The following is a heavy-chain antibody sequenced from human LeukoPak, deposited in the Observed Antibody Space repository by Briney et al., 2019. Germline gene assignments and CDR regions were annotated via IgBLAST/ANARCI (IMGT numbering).Heavy chain of an antibody. J-gene: IGHJ4*02. CDR2: ISTSSNTR. D-gene: IGHD3-9*01. CDR3: AKDGSI. Sequence: GGSLRLSCAASGFTFSSYSMNWVRQAPGKGLEWVSYISTSSNTRHYADSVKGRFTVSRDNSKNTVYVQMNSLRAEDTAVYYCAKDGSIWGQGTLVTVSS. CDR1: GFTFSSYS. V-gene: IGHV3-48*01.